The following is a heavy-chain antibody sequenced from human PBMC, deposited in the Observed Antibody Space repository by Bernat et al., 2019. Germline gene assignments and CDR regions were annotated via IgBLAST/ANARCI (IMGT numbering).Heavy chain of an antibody. CDR3: ATDSNSDLLGFDP. CDR1: GFRFSDYYMAW. CDR2: LKSKKNGGTT. J-gene: IGHJ5*02. D-gene: IGHD2-21*01. Sequence: VQLVESGGGLVKPGGSLRLSCAASGFRFSDYYMAWMSWVRHVPGKGLEWVGRLKSKKNGGTTDIAPPMRGRFTISRDDSKNTLYLQMNSLKTEDTAVYYCATDSNSDLLGFDPWGQGTLVTVSS. V-gene: IGHV3-15*01.